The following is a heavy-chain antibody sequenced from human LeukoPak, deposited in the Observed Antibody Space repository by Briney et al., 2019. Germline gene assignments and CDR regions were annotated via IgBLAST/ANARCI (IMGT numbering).Heavy chain of an antibody. J-gene: IGHJ4*02. CDR3: AREFRGNHMFDY. D-gene: IGHD1-14*01. CDR2: IIPIFGTA. CDR1: GGTFSSYA. Sequence: ASVKVSCKASGGTFSSYAISWVRQAPGQGLEWMGGIIPIFGTANYAQKFQGRVTITADKSTSTAYMELSSLRSEDTAVYYCAREFRGNHMFDYWGQGTLVTVSS. V-gene: IGHV1-69*06.